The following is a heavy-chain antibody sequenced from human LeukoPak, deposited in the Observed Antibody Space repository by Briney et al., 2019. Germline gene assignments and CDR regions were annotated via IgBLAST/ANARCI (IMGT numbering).Heavy chain of an antibody. Sequence: ASVKVSCKASGYTFTGYYMHWVRQAPGQGLEWMGWINPSSGGTNYAQKFQGRVTMTRDTSISTAYMELSRLRSDDTAVYYCARVRRDGYNRYYDYWGQGTLVTVSS. CDR2: INPSSGGT. D-gene: IGHD5-24*01. CDR3: ARVRRDGYNRYYDY. CDR1: GYTFTGYY. J-gene: IGHJ4*02. V-gene: IGHV1-2*02.